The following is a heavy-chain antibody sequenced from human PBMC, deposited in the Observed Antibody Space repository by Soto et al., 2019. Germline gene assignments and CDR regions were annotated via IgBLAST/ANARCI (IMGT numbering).Heavy chain of an antibody. D-gene: IGHD5-12*01. CDR2: IYYSGST. CDR3: ASAGVATIYPGNNCFGP. Sequence: PPGKGLEWIGYIYYSGSTYYNPSLKSRVTISVDTSKNQFSLNLSSVTAADTAMYYCASAGVATIYPGNNCFGPSGQRTLVTV. V-gene: IGHV4-30-4*01. J-gene: IGHJ5*02.